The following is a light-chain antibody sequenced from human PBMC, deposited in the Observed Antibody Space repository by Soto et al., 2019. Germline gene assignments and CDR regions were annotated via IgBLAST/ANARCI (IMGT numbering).Light chain of an antibody. CDR1: SSDVGSYNL. V-gene: IGLV2-23*01. J-gene: IGLJ1*01. CDR2: EAT. CDR3: CSYADSGSYV. Sequence: QSVLTQPASVSGSPGQSITISCTGTSSDVGSYNLVSWYHQNPGKAPRLMIFEATKRPSGVSDRFSGSKSGNTASLTISGLQAEDEGDYYCCSYADSGSYVFGTGTKLTVL.